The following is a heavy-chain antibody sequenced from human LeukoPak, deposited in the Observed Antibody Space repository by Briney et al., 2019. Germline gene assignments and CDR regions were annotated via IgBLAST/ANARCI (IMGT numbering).Heavy chain of an antibody. D-gene: IGHD2-2*02. V-gene: IGHV3-23*01. CDR3: AKGGYQLLYEAWFDP. J-gene: IGHJ5*02. CDR1: GFSFSSYA. Sequence: GGSLRLSCATSGFSFSSYAMSWVRQAPGKGLHWVSTFSDTGGGPYSSGGTYYADSVKGRFTISRDSSKKTMYLQMNSLRADDTAVYYCAKGGYQLLYEAWFDPWGQGTLVTVSS. CDR2: FSDTGGGPYSSGGT.